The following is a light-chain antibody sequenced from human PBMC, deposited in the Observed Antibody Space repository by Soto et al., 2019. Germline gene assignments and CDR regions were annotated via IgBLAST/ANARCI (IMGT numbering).Light chain of an antibody. Sequence: ESVLTHSPGTLSLSPGERATLSCRASQSVSSSYLAWYQQKPGQAPRLLIYGASSRATGIPDRFSGSGSGTDFTLTISRLEPEDFAVYYCQQYGRSPLTFGGGTKVDIK. CDR3: QQYGRSPLT. CDR1: QSVSSSY. J-gene: IGKJ4*01. CDR2: GAS. V-gene: IGKV3-20*01.